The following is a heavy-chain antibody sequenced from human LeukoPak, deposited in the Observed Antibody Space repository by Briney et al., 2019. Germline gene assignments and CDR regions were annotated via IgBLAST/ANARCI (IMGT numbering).Heavy chain of an antibody. J-gene: IGHJ4*02. D-gene: IGHD3-9*01. CDR2: IYDSGST. V-gene: IGHV4-39*01. Sequence: SETLSLTCTVSGGSIRSSYYYWGWIRQPPGKGLEWIGSIYDSGSTYYNPSLKSRVTISVDTSKNQFSLKLNSVTAADTAVYYCARVAGGWLPPDYWGQGTLVTVSS. CDR3: ARVAGGWLPPDY. CDR1: GGSIRSSYYY.